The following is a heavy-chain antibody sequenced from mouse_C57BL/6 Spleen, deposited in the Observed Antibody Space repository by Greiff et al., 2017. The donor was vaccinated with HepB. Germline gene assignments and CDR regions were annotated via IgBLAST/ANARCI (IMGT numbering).Heavy chain of an antibody. D-gene: IGHD2-10*01. V-gene: IGHV1-82*01. CDR1: GYAFSSSW. J-gene: IGHJ4*01. Sequence: VQRVESGPELVKPGASVKISCKASGYAFSSSWMNWVKQRPGKGLEWIGRIYPGDGDTNYNGKFKGKATLTADKSSSTAYMQLSSLTSEDSAVYFCARRLLYAMDYWGQGTSVTVSS. CDR3: ARRLLYAMDY. CDR2: IYPGDGDT.